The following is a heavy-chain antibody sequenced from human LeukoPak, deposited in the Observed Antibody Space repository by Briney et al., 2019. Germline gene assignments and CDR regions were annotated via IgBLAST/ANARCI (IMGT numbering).Heavy chain of an antibody. CDR1: GGSISSSSYY. D-gene: IGHD3-10*01. Sequence: SETLSLTCTVSGGSISSSSYYWGWIRQPPGKGLEWIGSIYYSGSTYYNPSLKSRVTISVDTSKNQFSLKLSSVTAADTAVYYCARHFGFGESSYYYMDVWGKGTTVTVSS. J-gene: IGHJ6*03. V-gene: IGHV4-39*01. CDR2: IYYSGST. CDR3: ARHFGFGESSYYYMDV.